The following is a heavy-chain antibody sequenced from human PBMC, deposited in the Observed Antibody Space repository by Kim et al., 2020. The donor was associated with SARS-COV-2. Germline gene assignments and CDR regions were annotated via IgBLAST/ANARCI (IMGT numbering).Heavy chain of an antibody. J-gene: IGHJ3*02. CDR2: IYPGDSDT. V-gene: IGHV5-51*01. Sequence: GESLKISCKGSGYSFTSYWIGWVRQMPGKGLEWMGIIYPGDSDTTYSPSFQGQVTISADKSISTAYLQWSSLKASDTAIYYCARRITGTIDAFDIWGQGTMVTVSS. CDR1: GYSFTSYW. CDR3: ARRITGTIDAFDI. D-gene: IGHD1-20*01.